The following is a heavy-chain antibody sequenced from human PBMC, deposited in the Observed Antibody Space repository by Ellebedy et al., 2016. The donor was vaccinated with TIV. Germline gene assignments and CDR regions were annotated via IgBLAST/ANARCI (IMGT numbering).Heavy chain of an antibody. J-gene: IGHJ4*02. CDR3: AKDPPMFWSGSNPIIDY. D-gene: IGHD3-3*01. V-gene: IGHV3-23*01. Sequence: GESLKISCAASGFTFSSYAMSWVRQAPGKGLGWVSAISGSGGSTYYADSVKGRFTLSRDNSKNTLYLQMNSLRAEDTAVYYCAKDPPMFWSGSNPIIDYWGQGTLVTVSS. CDR2: ISGSGGST. CDR1: GFTFSSYA.